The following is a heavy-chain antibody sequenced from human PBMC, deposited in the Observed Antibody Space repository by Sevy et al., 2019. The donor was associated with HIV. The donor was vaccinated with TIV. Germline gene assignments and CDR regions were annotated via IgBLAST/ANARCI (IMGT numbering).Heavy chain of an antibody. CDR2: ISWDGGIK. D-gene: IGHD2-15*01. V-gene: IGHV3-43D*04. CDR1: GFTFDDYA. J-gene: IGHJ4*02. CDR3: VKDSGRYCFGGSGYSYCLGN. Sequence: GGSLRLSCAASGFTFDDYAMHWVRQGPGKGLEWVSLISWDGGIKYYVNSVRGRFTISRVTSKNSLYLQMNSVRVEDTALYYCVKDSGRYCFGGSGYSYCLGNWGQGTLVTVSS.